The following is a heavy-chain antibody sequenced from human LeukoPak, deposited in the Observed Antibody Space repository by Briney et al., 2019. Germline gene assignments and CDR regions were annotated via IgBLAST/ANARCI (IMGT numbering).Heavy chain of an antibody. D-gene: IGHD6-13*01. CDR3: ASPIAAAGRGGDY. V-gene: IGHV4-39*01. CDR2: IYYSGST. J-gene: IGHJ4*02. Sequence: SETLSLTCTVSGGSISSSSYYWGWSRQPPGKGLEWIGSIYYSGSTYYNPSLKSRVTISVDTSKNQFSLKLSSVTAADTAVYYCASPIAAAGRGGDYWGQGTLVTVSS. CDR1: GGSISSSSYY.